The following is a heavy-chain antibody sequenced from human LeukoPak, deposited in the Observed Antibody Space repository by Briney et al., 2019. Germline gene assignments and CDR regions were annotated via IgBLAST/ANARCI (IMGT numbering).Heavy chain of an antibody. CDR2: INPNSGGT. D-gene: IGHD3-10*01. J-gene: IGHJ4*02. Sequence: ASVKVSCKASGYTFTSYAMHWVRQAPGQGLEWMGWINPNSGGTNYAQKFQGWVTMTRDTSISTAYMELSRLRSDDTAVYYCARGPNYGSGSYPDYWGQGTLVTVSS. V-gene: IGHV1-2*04. CDR1: GYTFTSYA. CDR3: ARGPNYGSGSYPDY.